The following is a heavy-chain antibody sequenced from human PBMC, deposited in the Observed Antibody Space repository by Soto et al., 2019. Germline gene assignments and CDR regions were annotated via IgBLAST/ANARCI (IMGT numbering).Heavy chain of an antibody. CDR3: ARDIWNDDNY. J-gene: IGHJ4*02. Sequence: GGSLRLSCAASGFTVSSNYMSWVRQAPGKGLEWVSFIYSGGSTYYADSVKGRFTISRDNSKSTLYLQMNSLRAEDTAVYYCARDIWNDDNYWGQGTLVTVSS. V-gene: IGHV3-53*01. CDR1: GFTVSSNY. D-gene: IGHD1-1*01. CDR2: IYSGGST.